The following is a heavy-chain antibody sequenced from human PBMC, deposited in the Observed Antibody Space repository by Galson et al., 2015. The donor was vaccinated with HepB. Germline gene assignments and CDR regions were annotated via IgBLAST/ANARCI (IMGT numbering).Heavy chain of an antibody. V-gene: IGHV1-69*04. Sequence: SVKVSCKASGGTFSNYAISWVRQAPGQGLEWMGRIIPMVGIENYAQSFKGRVTIVADKSTSTAYMELSSLRSEDTAVYFCVGYNHDNTGPPGWGQGTLVTVSS. D-gene: IGHD3-22*01. CDR3: VGYNHDNTGPPG. CDR1: GGTFSNYA. J-gene: IGHJ4*02. CDR2: IIPMVGIE.